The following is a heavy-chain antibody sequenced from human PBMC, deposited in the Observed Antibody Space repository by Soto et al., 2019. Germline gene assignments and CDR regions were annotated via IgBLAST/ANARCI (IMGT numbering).Heavy chain of an antibody. V-gene: IGHV3-74*02. D-gene: IGHD3-22*01. CDR1: GFTFSSYC. CDR2: IKSDGSWA. CDR3: VRGDGDYYDGNGYLGRH. J-gene: IGHJ4*02. Sequence: EVQLVESGGGLVQPGGSLRLSCTASGFTFSSYCMHWVRQAPGKGLEWVSRIKSDGSWALYADSMEGRLTISRDNAKNTLCLQMNSLRAEDTAVYYCVRGDGDYYDGNGYLGRHWGQGNLVTVSS.